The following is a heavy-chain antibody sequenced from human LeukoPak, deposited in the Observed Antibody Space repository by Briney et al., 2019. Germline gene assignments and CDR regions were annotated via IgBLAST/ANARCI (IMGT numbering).Heavy chain of an antibody. CDR1: GGSISTYF. Sequence: SETLSLTCTVSGGSISTYFWSWIRQPPGKGLEWIGYIYYSGSTNYNPSLKSRVTISLDTSKNQFSLKLSSVTAADTAMYYCARVSRGTPVGGDYGGQGTLVTVSS. D-gene: IGHD2-15*01. CDR3: ARVSRGTPVGGDY. J-gene: IGHJ4*02. CDR2: IYYSGST. V-gene: IGHV4-59*01.